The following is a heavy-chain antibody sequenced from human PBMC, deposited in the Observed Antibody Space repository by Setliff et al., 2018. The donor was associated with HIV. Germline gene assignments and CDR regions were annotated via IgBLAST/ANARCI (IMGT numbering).Heavy chain of an antibody. CDR2: IYYSGSP. D-gene: IGHD6-13*01. J-gene: IGHJ4*02. V-gene: IGHV4-59*08. Sequence: PSETLSLTCTVSDGSFSSDYWTWIRQTPGKGLEWIGYIYYSGSPNYNPSLKSRVTISVDTSKNQFSLKLSSVTAADTAIYYCARTYSSNWYIDYWGQGTLVTVSS. CDR1: DGSFSSDY. CDR3: ARTYSSNWYIDY.